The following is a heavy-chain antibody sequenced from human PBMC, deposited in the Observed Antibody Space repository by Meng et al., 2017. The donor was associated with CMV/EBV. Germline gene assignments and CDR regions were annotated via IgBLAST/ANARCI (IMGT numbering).Heavy chain of an antibody. CDR3: VRDGDSSNWPLDY. D-gene: IGHD6-13*01. CDR2: ILKDGSDK. CDR1: GFMFSDYG. Sequence: QVQLGGSRGGLVQAGRYLRLSCAVSGFMFSDYGMHWVRQAPGKAPEWVAFILKDGSDKFYRDSVKGRFTISRDPGKNTLYLQMDSLRPEDTAIYYCVRDGDSSNWPLDYWGQGTLVTVSS. J-gene: IGHJ4*02. V-gene: IGHV3-30*03.